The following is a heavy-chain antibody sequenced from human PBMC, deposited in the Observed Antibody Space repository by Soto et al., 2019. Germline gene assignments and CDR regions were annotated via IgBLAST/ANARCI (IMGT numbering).Heavy chain of an antibody. Sequence: GGSLRLSCAASGFTFSSYAMSWVRQAPGKGLEWVSAISGSGGSTYYADSVKGRFTISRDNSKNTLYLQMNSLRAEDTAVYYCAKGGDILTDYYYDMDVWGQGTTVTVSS. CDR1: GFTFSSYA. CDR3: AKGGDILTDYYYDMDV. J-gene: IGHJ6*02. V-gene: IGHV3-23*01. D-gene: IGHD3-9*01. CDR2: ISGSGGST.